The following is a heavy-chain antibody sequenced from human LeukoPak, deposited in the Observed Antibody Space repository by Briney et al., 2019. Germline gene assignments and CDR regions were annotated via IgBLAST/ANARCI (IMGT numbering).Heavy chain of an antibody. Sequence: GASVKVSCKASGYTFTGYYMHWVRQAPGQGLEWMGWISAYNGNTNYAQKLQGRVTMTTDTSTSTAYMELRSLRSDDTAVYYCAGRTVSGSFFPWGQGTLVTVSS. D-gene: IGHD1-26*01. J-gene: IGHJ5*02. CDR2: ISAYNGNT. CDR3: AGRTVSGSFFP. V-gene: IGHV1-18*04. CDR1: GYTFTGYY.